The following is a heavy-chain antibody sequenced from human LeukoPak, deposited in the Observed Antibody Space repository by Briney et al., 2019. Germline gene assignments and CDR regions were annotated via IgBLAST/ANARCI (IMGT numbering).Heavy chain of an antibody. D-gene: IGHD3-3*01. Sequence: GGPLRLSCAASGFTFNSYGMLWLRQAPGKGLECVPFLRYDGSNKYYRDSVKGRFNISRDNSKNTLYLKMNTPRTEDTAVYYCAKDGSHDFWSGYYVDYWGQGTLVTVSS. CDR1: GFTFNSYG. V-gene: IGHV3-30*02. CDR3: AKDGSHDFWSGYYVDY. J-gene: IGHJ4*02. CDR2: LRYDGSNK.